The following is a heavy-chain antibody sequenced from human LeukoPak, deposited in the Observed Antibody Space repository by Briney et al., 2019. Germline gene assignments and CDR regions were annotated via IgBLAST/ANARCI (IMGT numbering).Heavy chain of an antibody. V-gene: IGHV3-30-3*01. CDR1: GFTFSSNA. CDR3: AKDKPSDYFAYYFDY. Sequence: GGSLRLSCAASGFTFSSNAMHWVRQAPGKGLEWVAVISYDGSNKYYADSVKGRFTISRDNSKNTLYLQMNSLRAEETAVYYCAKDKPSDYFAYYFDYWGQGTLVTVSS. CDR2: ISYDGSNK. J-gene: IGHJ4*02. D-gene: IGHD3-22*01.